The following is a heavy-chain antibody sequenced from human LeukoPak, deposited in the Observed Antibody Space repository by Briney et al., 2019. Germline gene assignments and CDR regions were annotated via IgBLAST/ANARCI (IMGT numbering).Heavy chain of an antibody. CDR2: IYWDDDK. J-gene: IGHJ4*02. CDR1: GSSLSTSGVD. V-gene: IGHV2-5*02. CDR3: AHSKHGDYVPEN. Sequence: SGPTMVNPTQTLTLICTFFGSSLSTSGVDVVWIRQPPGQALDGLTLIYWDDDKRYSPSLKSRLTITKDTSKNQVVLTMTNMDPVDTATYYCAHSKHGDYVPENWGQGTLVTVSS. D-gene: IGHD4-17*01.